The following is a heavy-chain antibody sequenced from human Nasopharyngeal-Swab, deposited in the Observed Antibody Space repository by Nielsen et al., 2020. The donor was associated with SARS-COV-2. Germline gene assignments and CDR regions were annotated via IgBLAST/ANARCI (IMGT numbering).Heavy chain of an antibody. CDR3: ARDRGYSYGSSGWSYYFDY. V-gene: IGHV3-74*01. CDR1: GFTFSSYW. CDR2: INSDGSST. J-gene: IGHJ4*02. Sequence: GESLKISCAASGFTFSSYWMHWVRQAPGKGLVWVSRINSDGSSTSYADSVKGRFTISRDNAKNSLYLQMNSLRAEDTAVYYCARDRGYSYGSSGWSYYFDYWGQGTLVTVSS. D-gene: IGHD5-18*01.